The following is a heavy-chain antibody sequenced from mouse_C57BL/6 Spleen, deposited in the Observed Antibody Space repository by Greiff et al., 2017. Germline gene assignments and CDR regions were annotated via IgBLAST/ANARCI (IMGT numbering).Heavy chain of an antibody. J-gene: IGHJ2*01. CDR3: ARDLYYFDY. Sequence: EVMLVESGGGLVKPGGSLKLSCAASGFTFSDYGMHWVRQAPEKGLECVAYISSGSSTICYADTVKGRFTISRDNAKNTLFLQMTSLRSEDTAMYYCARDLYYFDYWGQGTTLTVSS. V-gene: IGHV5-17*01. CDR2: ISSGSSTI. CDR1: GFTFSDYG.